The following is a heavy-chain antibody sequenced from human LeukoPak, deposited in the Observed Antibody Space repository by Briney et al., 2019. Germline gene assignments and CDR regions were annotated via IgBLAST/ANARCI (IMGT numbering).Heavy chain of an antibody. CDR1: GGPFSSGDHY. CDR2: IYWSGST. Sequence: SETLSLTCTVSGGPFSSGDHYWSWVRQPPGMGLEWIGYIYWSGSTYYNPSLWGRVTISQDASKNQVSLKVRSVSAADTAVYYCARVTDGYPGYLDSWGQGTLVTVSS. V-gene: IGHV4-30-4*01. CDR3: ARVTDGYPGYLDS. D-gene: IGHD5-24*01. J-gene: IGHJ4*02.